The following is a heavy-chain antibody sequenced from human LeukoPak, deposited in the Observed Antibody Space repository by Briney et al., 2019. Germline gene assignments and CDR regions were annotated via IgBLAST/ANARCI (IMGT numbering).Heavy chain of an antibody. J-gene: IGHJ4*02. Sequence: GESLKISCKGSGYTFTSYWIGWVRQMPGKGLEWMGIIYPGDFDSRYSPSFQGQVTISADKSISTAYLQWSSLKASDTAIYYCARHSRMATITDFDYWGQGTLVTVSS. CDR3: ARHSRMATITDFDY. V-gene: IGHV5-51*01. CDR1: GYTFTSYW. D-gene: IGHD5-24*01. CDR2: IYPGDFDS.